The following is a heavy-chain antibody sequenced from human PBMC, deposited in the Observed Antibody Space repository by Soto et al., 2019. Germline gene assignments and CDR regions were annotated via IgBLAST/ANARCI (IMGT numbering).Heavy chain of an antibody. Sequence: GSLRLSCAASGFTFSSYGMHWVRQAPGKGLEWVAVIWYDGSNKYYADSVKGRFTISRDNSKNTLYLQMNSLRAEDTAVYYCARVGYYASGSYSPFDYWGQGTLVTVSS. CDR3: ARVGYYASGSYSPFDY. J-gene: IGHJ4*02. D-gene: IGHD3-10*01. CDR1: GFTFSSYG. CDR2: IWYDGSNK. V-gene: IGHV3-33*01.